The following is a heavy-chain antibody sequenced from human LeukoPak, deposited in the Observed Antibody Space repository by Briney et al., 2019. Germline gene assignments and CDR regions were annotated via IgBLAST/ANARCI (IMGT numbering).Heavy chain of an antibody. J-gene: IGHJ4*02. CDR3: ASSGSYRFDY. Sequence: GGSLRLSCAASGLTFSSHWMHWVRQAPGNGLEWVSHITASGTAMFYADSVKGRFTISRDNAKNSLYLQMNSLRDEDTAVYYCASSGSYRFDYWGQGTLVTVSS. V-gene: IGHV3-48*02. D-gene: IGHD1-26*01. CDR1: GLTFSSHW. CDR2: ITASGTAM.